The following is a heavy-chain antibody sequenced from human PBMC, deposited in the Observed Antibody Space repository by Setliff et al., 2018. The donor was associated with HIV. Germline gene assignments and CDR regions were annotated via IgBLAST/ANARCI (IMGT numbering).Heavy chain of an antibody. CDR2: IYFSGTT. V-gene: IGHV4-59*11. CDR3: AGSKGATRPSAEYFQN. D-gene: IGHD1-26*01. CDR1: GASISSHY. J-gene: IGHJ1*01. Sequence: PSETLSLTCTVSGASISSHYWSWIRQPPGKGLEWIGYIYFSGTTNYNPSLKSRVTISVDTSKNQFSLNLNSVTAADTAVYYCAGSKGATRPSAEYFQNWGQGTLVTVSS.